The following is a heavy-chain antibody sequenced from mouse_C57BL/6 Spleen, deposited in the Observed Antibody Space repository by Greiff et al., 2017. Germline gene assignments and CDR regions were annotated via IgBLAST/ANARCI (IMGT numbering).Heavy chain of an antibody. D-gene: IGHD1-1*01. V-gene: IGHV1-53*01. CDR1: GYTFTSYW. CDR2: INPSNGGT. CDR3: AREGVFITTVVGDWYFGG. Sequence: QVQLQQSGTELVKPGASVKLSCKASGYTFTSYWMHWVKQRPGQGLEWIGNINPSNGGTNYNEKFKSKATLTVDKSSSTAYLQLSSLTSEDSAVYYCAREGVFITTVVGDWYFGGWGTGTTVTVSA. J-gene: IGHJ1*03.